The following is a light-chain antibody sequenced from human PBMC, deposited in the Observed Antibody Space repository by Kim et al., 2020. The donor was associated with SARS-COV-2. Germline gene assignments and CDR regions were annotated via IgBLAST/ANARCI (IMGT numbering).Light chain of an antibody. Sequence: HLAAISCRSNEILVYRYRKTYLNWFQQMPVQSPSRLIYKFSNRGSRVPDRFIGSGSGTDFTLKISRVEAEDVGVYYCVHGTRWVTVGRRTKVDIK. CDR2: KFS. V-gene: IGKV2-30*01. J-gene: IGKJ4*01. CDR1: EILVYRYRKTY. CDR3: VHGTRWVT.